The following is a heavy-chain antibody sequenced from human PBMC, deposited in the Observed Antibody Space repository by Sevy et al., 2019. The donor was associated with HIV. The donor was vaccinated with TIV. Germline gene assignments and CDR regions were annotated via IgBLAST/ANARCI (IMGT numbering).Heavy chain of an antibody. J-gene: IGHJ5*01. CDR3: ARDSARVIVPTAGFDS. CDR1: GFTFSYYS. V-gene: IGHV3-30-3*01. CDR2: ISYDGNNK. D-gene: IGHD1-1*01. Sequence: GGSLRLSCAASGFTFSYYSMHWVRQAPGKGLEWVATISYDGNNKHYADSVKGRFTISRDNSKNMLNLEMNSLRAEDTALYFCARDSARVIVPTAGFDSWGQGTVVTVSS.